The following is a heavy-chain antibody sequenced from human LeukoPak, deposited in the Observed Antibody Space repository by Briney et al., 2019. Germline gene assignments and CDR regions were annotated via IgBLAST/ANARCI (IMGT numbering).Heavy chain of an antibody. D-gene: IGHD6-19*01. CDR2: IYYSGST. J-gene: IGHJ4*02. V-gene: IGHV4-59*08. CDR1: GGSISSYY. CDR3: ARQSSPSQYISGWYYQFDY. Sequence: SETLSLTCTVSGGSISSYYWSWIRQPPGKGLEWIGYIYYSGSTNYNPSLKSPVTISVDTSKHQFSLKLSSVTAADTDVYFCARQSSPSQYISGWYYQFDYWGQGTLVTVSS.